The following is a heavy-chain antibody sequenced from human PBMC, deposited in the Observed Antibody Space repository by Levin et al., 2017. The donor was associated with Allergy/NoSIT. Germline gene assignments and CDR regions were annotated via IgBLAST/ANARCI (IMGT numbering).Heavy chain of an antibody. Sequence: SETLSLTCTVSGGSISSYYWSWIRQPPGKGLEWIGYIYYSGSTNYNPSLKSRVTISVDTSKNQFSLKLSSVTAADTAVDYCARSYSSSRFWYFDLWGRGTLVTVSS. CDR3: ARSYSSSRFWYFDL. CDR1: GGSISSYY. V-gene: IGHV4-59*01. J-gene: IGHJ2*01. CDR2: IYYSGST. D-gene: IGHD6-13*01.